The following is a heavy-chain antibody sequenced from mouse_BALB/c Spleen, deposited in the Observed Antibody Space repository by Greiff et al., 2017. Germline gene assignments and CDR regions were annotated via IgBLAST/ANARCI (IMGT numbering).Heavy chain of an antibody. V-gene: IGHV5-6-5*01. Sequence: EVQRVESGGGLVKPGGSLKLSCAASGFTFSSYAMSWVRQTPEKRLEWVASISSGGSTYYPDSVKGRFTISRDNARNILYLQMSSLRSEDTAMYYCARGPYRYDVGAMDYWGQGTSVTVSS. CDR3: ARGPYRYDVGAMDY. D-gene: IGHD2-14*01. CDR1: GFTFSSYA. CDR2: ISSGGST. J-gene: IGHJ4*01.